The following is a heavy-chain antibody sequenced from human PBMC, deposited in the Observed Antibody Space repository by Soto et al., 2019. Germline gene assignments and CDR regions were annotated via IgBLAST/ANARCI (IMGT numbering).Heavy chain of an antibody. CDR1: GGSFSGYY. D-gene: IGHD5-12*01. Sequence: QVQLQQWGAGLLKPSGTLSLTCAVYGGSFSGYYWSWIRQPPGKGLEWIGEINHSGVTNYKPSLKRRVTISVDTSKNQFSLQLKSVTAADTALYYCARFGGSYYYAMDVWGQGSTVTVSS. J-gene: IGHJ6*02. CDR2: INHSGVT. V-gene: IGHV4-34*01. CDR3: ARFGGSYYYAMDV.